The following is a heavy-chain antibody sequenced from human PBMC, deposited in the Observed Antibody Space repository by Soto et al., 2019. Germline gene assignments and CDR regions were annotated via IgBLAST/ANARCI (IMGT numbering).Heavy chain of an antibody. D-gene: IGHD3-22*01. J-gene: IGHJ4*02. CDR1: GGSISSGTYY. CDR2: IYHSGST. CDR3: ARDRYYDSSGYPYYFDY. Sequence: SETLSLTCTVSGGSISSGTYYWGWIRQPPGKGLEWIGEIYHSGSTNYNPSLKSRVTISVDKSKNQFSLKLSSVTAADTAVYYCARDRYYDSSGYPYYFDYWGQGTLVTVSS. V-gene: IGHV4-39*07.